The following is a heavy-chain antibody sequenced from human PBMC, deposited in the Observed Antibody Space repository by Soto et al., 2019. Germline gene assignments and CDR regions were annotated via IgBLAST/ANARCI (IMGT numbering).Heavy chain of an antibody. Sequence: KGLEWVANIKQDGSEKYYVDSVKGRFTISRDNAKNSLYLQMNSLRAEDTAVYYFFFKGGGGIRDPRSVSAFLLNRSSDL. J-gene: IGHJ2*01. CDR2: IKQDGSEK. V-gene: IGHV3-7*05. CDR3: FFKGGGGIRDPRSVSAFLLNRSSDL. D-gene: IGHD2-15*01.